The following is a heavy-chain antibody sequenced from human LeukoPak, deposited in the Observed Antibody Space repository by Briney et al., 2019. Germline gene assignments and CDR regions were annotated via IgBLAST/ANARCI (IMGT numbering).Heavy chain of an antibody. J-gene: IGHJ4*02. V-gene: IGHV3-23*01. Sequence: GGSLRLSCAASGFTVSSNYMSWVRQAPGKGLEWVSAISGSGSTTYYADSVKGRFTISRDKSKNTLYLQMNSLRAEDTAIYYCAKGRHYYGSGSYLDSWGQGTLVTVSS. CDR2: ISGSGSTT. CDR1: GFTVSSNY. CDR3: AKGRHYYGSGSYLDS. D-gene: IGHD3-10*01.